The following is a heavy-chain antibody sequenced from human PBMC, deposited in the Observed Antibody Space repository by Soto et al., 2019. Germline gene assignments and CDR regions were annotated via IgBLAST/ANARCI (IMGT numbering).Heavy chain of an antibody. V-gene: IGHV3-30-3*01. D-gene: IGHD3-16*01. CDR1: GFTFSSYA. CDR3: ASSEWGYFDY. Sequence: QVQLVESGGGVVQPGRSLRLSCAASGFTFSSYAMHWVRQAPGKGLEWVAVISYDGSNKYYADSVKGRFTISRDNSKNTLYLQMNSLRAEDTAVYYCASSEWGYFDYWGQGTLVTVSS. CDR2: ISYDGSNK. J-gene: IGHJ4*02.